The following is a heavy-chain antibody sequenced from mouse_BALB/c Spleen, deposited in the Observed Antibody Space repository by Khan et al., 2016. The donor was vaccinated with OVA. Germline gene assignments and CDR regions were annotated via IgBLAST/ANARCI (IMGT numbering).Heavy chain of an antibody. D-gene: IGHD1-1*01. Sequence: EVQLVESGGDLVRPGGSLKLSCAASGFTFSTYGMSWVRQTPDKRLEWVATVNTGGSYTYSPDNVKGRFTISRDNTKDTLYLQMSSLKSEDTAMFYCARIAYYSDSEGFAYWGQGTLVTVSA. CDR1: GFTFSTYG. CDR3: ARIAYYSDSEGFAY. CDR2: VNTGGSYT. V-gene: IGHV5-6*01. J-gene: IGHJ3*01.